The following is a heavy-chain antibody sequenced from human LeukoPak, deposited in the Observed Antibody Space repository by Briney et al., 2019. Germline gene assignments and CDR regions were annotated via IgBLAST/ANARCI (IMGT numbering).Heavy chain of an antibody. CDR1: GYTFTGYY. J-gene: IGHJ4*02. V-gene: IGHV1-2*02. Sequence: GASVKVSCKASGYTFTGYYMHWVRQAPGQGLEWMGWINPNSGGTNYAQKFQGRVTMTRDTSISTAYMELSRLRSDDTAVYYCARAREDYDFWSGYSFGYWGQGTLVTVSS. D-gene: IGHD3-3*01. CDR2: INPNSGGT. CDR3: ARAREDYDFWSGYSFGY.